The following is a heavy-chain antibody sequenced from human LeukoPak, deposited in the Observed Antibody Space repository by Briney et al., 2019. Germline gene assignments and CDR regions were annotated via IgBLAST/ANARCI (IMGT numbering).Heavy chain of an antibody. V-gene: IGHV4-59*01. CDR1: GGSISSYY. D-gene: IGHD3-22*01. Sequence: SETLSLTCTVSGGSISSYYWSWIRQPPGKGLEWIGYIYYSGSTNYNPSLKSRVTISVDTSKNQFSLKLSSVTAADTAVYCCARDYDSSGYLGYWGQGTLVTVSS. CDR3: ARDYDSSGYLGY. J-gene: IGHJ4*02. CDR2: IYYSGST.